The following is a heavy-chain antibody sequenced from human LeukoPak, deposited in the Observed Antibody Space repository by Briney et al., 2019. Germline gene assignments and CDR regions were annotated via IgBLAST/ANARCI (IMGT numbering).Heavy chain of an antibody. CDR3: AREEIYYYGSGRPASSFDY. J-gene: IGHJ4*02. Sequence: ASVKVSCKASGYTFTDYYIHWVRQAPGQGLEWMGWINPNSGGTNYAQKFQGRVTMTRDTSITTAYMELSRLRSDDTAVYSCAREEIYYYGSGRPASSFDYWGQGTLVTVSS. V-gene: IGHV1-2*02. D-gene: IGHD3-10*01. CDR2: INPNSGGT. CDR1: GYTFTDYY.